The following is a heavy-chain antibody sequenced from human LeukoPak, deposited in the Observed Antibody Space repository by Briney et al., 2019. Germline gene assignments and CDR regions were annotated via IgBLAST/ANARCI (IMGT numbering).Heavy chain of an antibody. CDR2: ISAYNGNT. V-gene: IGHV1-18*01. D-gene: IGHD3-9*01. CDR1: GYTFTSYG. Sequence: ASVKVSCKASGYTFTSYGISWVRQAPGQGLEWMGWISAYNGNTNYAQKLQGRVTMTTDTSTSTAYMELRSLRSDDTAVYYCARENKGYDILTGYYYFDYWGQGTLVTVSS. J-gene: IGHJ4*02. CDR3: ARENKGYDILTGYYYFDY.